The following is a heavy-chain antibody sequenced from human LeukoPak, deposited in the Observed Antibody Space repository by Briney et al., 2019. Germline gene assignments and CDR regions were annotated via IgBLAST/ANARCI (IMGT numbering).Heavy chain of an antibody. CDR3: AKDRSAYSYGPSDAFDI. J-gene: IGHJ3*02. V-gene: IGHV3-30*02. CDR1: GFTFSSYG. Sequence: GGSLRLSCAASGFTFSSYGMHWVRQAPGKGLEWVAFIRYDGSNKYYADSVKGRFTISRDNSKNTLYLQMNSLRAEDTAVYYSAKDRSAYSYGPSDAFDIWGQGTMVTVSS. CDR2: IRYDGSNK. D-gene: IGHD5-18*01.